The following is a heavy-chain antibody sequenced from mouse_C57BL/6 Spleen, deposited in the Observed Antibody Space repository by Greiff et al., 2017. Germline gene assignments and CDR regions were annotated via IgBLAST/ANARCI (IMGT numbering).Heavy chain of an antibody. Sequence: EVQRVESGAELVRPGASVKLSCTASGFNIKDYYMHWVKQRPEQGLEWIGRIDPEDGDTEYAPKFQGKATMTADTPSNTAYLQLSSLTSEDTAVYYCAYYYGIAFDYWGQGTPLTVSS. J-gene: IGHJ2*01. CDR2: IDPEDGDT. CDR3: AYYYGIAFDY. CDR1: GFNIKDYY. D-gene: IGHD1-1*01. V-gene: IGHV14-1*01.